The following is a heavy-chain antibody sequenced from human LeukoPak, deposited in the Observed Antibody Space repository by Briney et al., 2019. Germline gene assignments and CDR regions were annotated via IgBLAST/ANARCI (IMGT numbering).Heavy chain of an antibody. CDR2: INNDGSYA. CDR3: ARINYEGDS. J-gene: IGHJ4*02. D-gene: IGHD3-16*01. V-gene: IGHV3-74*01. CDR1: GFTFSSYW. Sequence: PGGSLRLSCVASGFTFSSYWLHWVRQAPVKGLVWVSHINNDGSYATYAESVKGRFTISRDNAKNTLFLQMNSLRAEDTAVYYCARINYEGDSWGQGTLVTVSS.